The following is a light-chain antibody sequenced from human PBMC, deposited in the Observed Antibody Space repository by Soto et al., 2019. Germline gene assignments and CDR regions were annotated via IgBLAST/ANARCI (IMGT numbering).Light chain of an antibody. V-gene: IGKV1-5*01. CDR2: DAS. J-gene: IGKJ1*01. Sequence: EIPMTQSPSTLSASLGERATISCRASQRISTWLAWYQQKPGKAPKLLIYDASNLESGVPSRFSGSGSGTEFTLTISSLQPDEIATYYCQQYNIYPWTVGQGTKVDIK. CDR1: QRISTW. CDR3: QQYNIYPWT.